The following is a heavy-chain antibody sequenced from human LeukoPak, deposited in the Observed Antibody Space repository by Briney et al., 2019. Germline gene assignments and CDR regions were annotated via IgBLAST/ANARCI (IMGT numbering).Heavy chain of an antibody. V-gene: IGHV4-4*07. D-gene: IGHD3-10*01. CDR1: GGSISSYY. CDR3: ARDVHAGVWFGELWWYFDL. Sequence: PSETLSLTCTVSGGSISSYYWSWIRQPAGKGLEWIGRIYTSGSTNYNPSLKSRVTMSVDTSKNQFSLKLSSVTAANTAVYYCARDVHAGVWFGELWWYFDLWGRGTLVTVSS. J-gene: IGHJ2*01. CDR2: IYTSGST.